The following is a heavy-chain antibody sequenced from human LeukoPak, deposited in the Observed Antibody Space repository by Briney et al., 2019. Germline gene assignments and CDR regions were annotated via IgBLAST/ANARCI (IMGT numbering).Heavy chain of an antibody. J-gene: IGHJ3*02. CDR3: ARESYGGYQFDI. V-gene: IGHV1-69*13. CDR1: GGTFSSYA. CDR2: IIPIFGTA. Sequence: GASVKVSCKASGGTFSSYAISWVRQAPGQGLEWMGGIIPIFGTANYAQKFQGRVTITADESTSTAYMELSSLRSEDAAVYYCARESYGGYQFDIWGQGTVVAVSS. D-gene: IGHD4-23*01.